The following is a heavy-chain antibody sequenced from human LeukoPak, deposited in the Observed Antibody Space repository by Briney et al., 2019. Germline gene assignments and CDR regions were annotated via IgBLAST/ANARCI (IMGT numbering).Heavy chain of an antibody. J-gene: IGHJ4*02. CDR1: GGSFSGYY. CDR3: ARDAAYCSSTSCYEMMYYFDY. Sequence: IPSETLSLTCAVYGGSFSGYYWSWIRQPPGKGLEWIGEINHSGSTNYNPSLKSRVTISVDTSKNQFSLKLSSVTAADTAVYYCARDAAYCSSTSCYEMMYYFDYWGQGTLVTVSS. CDR2: INHSGST. V-gene: IGHV4-34*01. D-gene: IGHD2-2*01.